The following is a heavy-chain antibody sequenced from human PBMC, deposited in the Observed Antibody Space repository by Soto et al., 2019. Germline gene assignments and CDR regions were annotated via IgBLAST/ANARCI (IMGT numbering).Heavy chain of an antibody. D-gene: IGHD6-6*01. Sequence: GGSLRLSCAASGFTFSSYAMHWVRQAPGKGLEWVAVISYDGSNKYSADSVKGRFTISRDNSKNTLYLQMNSLRAEDTAVYYCARDTDRSSMRGGAFDTWGQGTMAPVSS. CDR1: GFTFSSYA. V-gene: IGHV3-30-3*01. CDR2: ISYDGSNK. J-gene: IGHJ3*02. CDR3: ARDTDRSSMRGGAFDT.